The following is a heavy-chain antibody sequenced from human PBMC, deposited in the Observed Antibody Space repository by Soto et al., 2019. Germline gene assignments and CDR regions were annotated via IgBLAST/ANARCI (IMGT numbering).Heavy chain of an antibody. CDR2: ISYDGGLQ. Sequence: QAHLVESGGGVVQPGRSLGPSWAASGFPFPSYGMHWVRQAPGTRLGWVAVISYDGGLQHYADSVKGRFTISRDNSKNMVLLQMNSLRAEDTAVYYCVSDRGYGHASVPYSWGQGTLVSVSS. J-gene: IGHJ4*02. V-gene: IGHV3-30*03. CDR1: GFPFPSYG. D-gene: IGHD5-18*01. CDR3: VSDRGYGHASVPYS.